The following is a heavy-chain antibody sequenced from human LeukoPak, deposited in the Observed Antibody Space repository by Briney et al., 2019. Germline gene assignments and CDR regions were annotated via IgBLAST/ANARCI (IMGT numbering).Heavy chain of an antibody. CDR1: GFTFNNYW. D-gene: IGHD4-17*01. Sequence: GGSLRLSCAASGFTFNNYWIHWVRQAPGKGLEWVSSITAGGGSTYYVDSVKGRFTISRDNSKNTLYLQMNSLSAEDTALYYCAKLYGDYKHAFHIWGQGTMVTVSS. CDR3: AKLYGDYKHAFHI. V-gene: IGHV3-23*01. CDR2: ITAGGGST. J-gene: IGHJ3*02.